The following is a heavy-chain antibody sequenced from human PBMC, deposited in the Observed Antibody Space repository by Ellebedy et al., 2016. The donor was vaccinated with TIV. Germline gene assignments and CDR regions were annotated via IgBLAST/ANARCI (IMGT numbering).Heavy chain of an antibody. D-gene: IGHD4-23*01. CDR2: IWSDGTTK. CDR3: AREIIYGGHYFDY. V-gene: IGHV3-33*01. CDR1: GFTFSSYG. J-gene: IGHJ4*02. Sequence: GGSLRLXXAASGFTFSSYGMHWVRQAPGKGLEWVAVIWSDGTTKYYSDSVKGRFTISRDNSKNTLYLQMNSLRAEDTAVYYCAREIIYGGHYFDYWGQGTLVTVSS.